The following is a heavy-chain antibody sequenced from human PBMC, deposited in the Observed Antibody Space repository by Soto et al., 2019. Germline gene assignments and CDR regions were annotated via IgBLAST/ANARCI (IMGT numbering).Heavy chain of an antibody. CDR2: ITSSSGTM. D-gene: IGHD2-2*01. CDR3: VGEVGFQLIY. CDR1: GFTFSTHS. V-gene: IGHV3-48*01. J-gene: IGHJ4*02. Sequence: EVQLVESGGGLVQPGGSLRLSCAASGFTFSTHSMNWVRQAPGKGLEWISYITSSSGTMYADSVKGRFTISRDNAKNSLYLQMNSLRVEDTAVYFCVGEVGFQLIYWGQGPLVTVSS.